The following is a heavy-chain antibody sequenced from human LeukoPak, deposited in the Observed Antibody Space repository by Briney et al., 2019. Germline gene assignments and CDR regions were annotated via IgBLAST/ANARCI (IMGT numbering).Heavy chain of an antibody. D-gene: IGHD6-13*01. CDR2: ISSSSSYI. Sequence: GGSLRLSCAASGFTFSSYSMNWVRQAPGKGLEWVSSISSSSSYIYYADSVKGRFTISRDNAKNSLYLQMNSLRAEDMAVYYCARERTGYSSSWSHYYYYGMDVWGQGTTVTVSS. J-gene: IGHJ6*02. CDR3: ARERTGYSSSWSHYYYYGMDV. CDR1: GFTFSSYS. V-gene: IGHV3-21*01.